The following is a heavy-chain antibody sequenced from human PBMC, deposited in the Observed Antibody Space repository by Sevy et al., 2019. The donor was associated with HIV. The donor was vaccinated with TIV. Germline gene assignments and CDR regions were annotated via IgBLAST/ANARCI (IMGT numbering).Heavy chain of an antibody. D-gene: IGHD6-6*01. V-gene: IGHV3-7*01. Sequence: GGSLRLSCSASGFTLSRYWMSWVRQAPGKGLERVAHIKQDGSEKYYVDSVKGRFTISRDNAKNSVYLQMNRLRAEDTAVYYCTRDELQRSSSTKVYFEHWGRGTLVTASS. CDR3: TRDELQRSSSTKVYFEH. J-gene: IGHJ1*01. CDR1: GFTLSRYW. CDR2: IKQDGSEK.